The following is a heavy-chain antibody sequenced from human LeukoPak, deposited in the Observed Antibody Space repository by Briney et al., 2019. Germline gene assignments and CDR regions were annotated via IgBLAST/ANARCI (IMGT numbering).Heavy chain of an antibody. Sequence: SETLSHTCTISSGSISSGDFYWTWIRQPPGKGLEWIGYISYSGNTYYNPSLRSQVTLSVDTSKNHFSLKLTSVTAADTAVYYCARGAGPTYGLQRYFDYWGRGTPVTVSS. CDR3: ARGAGPTYGLQRYFDY. CDR1: SGSISSGDFY. V-gene: IGHV4-30-4*01. D-gene: IGHD3-10*01. CDR2: ISYSGNT. J-gene: IGHJ4*02.